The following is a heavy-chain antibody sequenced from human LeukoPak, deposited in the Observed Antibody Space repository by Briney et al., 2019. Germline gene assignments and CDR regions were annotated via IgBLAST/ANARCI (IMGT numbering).Heavy chain of an antibody. V-gene: IGHV1-69*13. CDR1: GGTFNSYA. J-gene: IGHJ4*02. D-gene: IGHD3-22*01. CDR2: IIAIFRTA. CDR3: ARHSGYHSTTHLDY. Sequence: SVTVSCTTSGGTFNSYAISWVRQAPGQGLEWMGGIIAIFRTANYAQKFQGRVTITADEFMSTVYMELSSLRSEDTAVYYCARHSGYHSTTHLDYWGQGTLVTVSS.